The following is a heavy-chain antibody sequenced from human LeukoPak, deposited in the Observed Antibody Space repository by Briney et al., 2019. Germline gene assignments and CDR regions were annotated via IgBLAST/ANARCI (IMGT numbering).Heavy chain of an antibody. D-gene: IGHD3-9*01. CDR3: ARGILTGYYIGPIDY. Sequence: SETLSLTCTVSGGSISSYCWSWIRQPPGKGLEWIGYIYYSGSTNYNPSPKSRVTISVDTSKNQFSLKLSSVTAADTAVYYCARGILTGYYIGPIDYWGQGTLVTVSS. J-gene: IGHJ4*02. CDR1: GGSISSYC. V-gene: IGHV4-59*01. CDR2: IYYSGST.